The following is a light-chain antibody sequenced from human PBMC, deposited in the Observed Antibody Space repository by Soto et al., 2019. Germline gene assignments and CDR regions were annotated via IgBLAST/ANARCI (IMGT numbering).Light chain of an antibody. CDR1: QTIDSY. Sequence: DIQLTKSPPSLSATVGDRVTITCRASQTIDSYLNWFQQKPGMAPKLLIYAASKLQSGVPPRFSGSGAGTDFSLTNYTLQPDDLASYHYRRTRSGITFGHGTRLEIK. CDR3: RRTRSGIT. J-gene: IGKJ5*01. CDR2: AAS. V-gene: IGKV1-39*01.